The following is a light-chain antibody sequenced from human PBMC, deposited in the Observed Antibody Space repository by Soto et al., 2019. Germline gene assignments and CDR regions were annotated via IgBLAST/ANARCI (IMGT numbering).Light chain of an antibody. Sequence: VLTQYPCTLSLSPGERATLSCMASQSVSSSYLAWYQQKPGQAPRLLIYGASSRATGIPDRFSGSGSGTDFTLTISRLEPEDFAVYYCQQYGSSPLTFGGGTKVDIK. CDR3: QQYGSSPLT. CDR2: GAS. J-gene: IGKJ4*01. V-gene: IGKV3-20*01. CDR1: QSVSSSY.